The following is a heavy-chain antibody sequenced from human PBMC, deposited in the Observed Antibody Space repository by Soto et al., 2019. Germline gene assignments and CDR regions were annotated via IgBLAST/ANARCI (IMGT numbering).Heavy chain of an antibody. CDR3: ARDPDKGGSGRYRYGMDA. V-gene: IGHV1-18*01. D-gene: IGHD3-10*01. CDR1: GYTFTSYG. CDR2: ISAYNGNT. J-gene: IGHJ6*02. Sequence: QVQLVQSGAEVKKPGASVKVSCKASGYTFTSYGISWVRQAPGQGLEWMGWISAYNGNTNYAQKLQGRVTMTTDTATSTAYMELRSLRSDDTAVYYCARDPDKGGSGRYRYGMDAWGQGTTVTVSS.